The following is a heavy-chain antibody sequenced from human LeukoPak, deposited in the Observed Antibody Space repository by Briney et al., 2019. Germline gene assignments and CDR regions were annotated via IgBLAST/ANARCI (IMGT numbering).Heavy chain of an antibody. CDR2: VIPIFGTA. J-gene: IGHJ4*02. CDR1: RGTFSSYA. Sequence: SVKVSRKASRGTFSSYAISWVRPAPGQGLEWMGRVIPIFGTANYPQKSQGRVPITADKSTCAAYMERSSLRSEDTAVYYCARDRTMILWDWGEGTLVTVSS. D-gene: IGHD3-22*01. CDR3: ARDRTMILWD. V-gene: IGHV1-69*06.